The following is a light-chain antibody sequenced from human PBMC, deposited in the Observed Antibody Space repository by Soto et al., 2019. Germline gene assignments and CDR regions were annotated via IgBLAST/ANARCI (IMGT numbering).Light chain of an antibody. V-gene: IGKV3-20*01. Sequence: EIVLTQSPGTLSLSPGERATLSCRASQSVSSSYLAWYQQQPGQAPRLLIYGASSRATGIPDRFSGSGSGKDFTLTISRLEPEDVAVYYCQQYGSSPRGTFGQGTKVEIK. CDR2: GAS. CDR3: QQYGSSPRGT. J-gene: IGKJ1*01. CDR1: QSVSSSY.